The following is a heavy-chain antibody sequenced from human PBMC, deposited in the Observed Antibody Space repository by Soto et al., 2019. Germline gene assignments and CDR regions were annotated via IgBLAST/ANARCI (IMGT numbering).Heavy chain of an antibody. CDR1: GYTFTNYA. J-gene: IGHJ5*02. CDR3: GRSSGLNWFDP. CDR2: INAGNGST. V-gene: IGHV1-3*01. Sequence: GASVNVSCKASGYTFTNYAMHWVRQAPGQRLEWMGWINAGNGSTKYSQKFQGRVTITRDTSASTAYMELSSPRSEDTAVYYCGRSSGLNWFDPWGQGTLVTVSS. D-gene: IGHD3-10*01.